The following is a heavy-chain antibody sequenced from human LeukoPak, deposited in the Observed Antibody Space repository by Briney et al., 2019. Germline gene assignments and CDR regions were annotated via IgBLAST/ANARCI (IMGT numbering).Heavy chain of an antibody. CDR1: GGTFSSYA. Sequence: GASVKVSCKASGGTFSSYAISWVRQAPGQGLEWMGGAIPIFGTANYAQKFQGRVTITTDESTSTAYMELSSLRSEDTAVYYCASSNFGVAHYYYYYMDVWGKGTTVTVSS. CDR2: AIPIFGTA. D-gene: IGHD3-3*01. CDR3: ASSNFGVAHYYYYYMDV. V-gene: IGHV1-69*05. J-gene: IGHJ6*03.